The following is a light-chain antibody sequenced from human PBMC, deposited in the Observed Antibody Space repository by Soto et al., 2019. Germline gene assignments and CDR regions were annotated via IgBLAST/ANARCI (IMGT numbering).Light chain of an antibody. Sequence: QSVLTQPPSVSGAPWQRVTISCTGSSSNIGAGHAVHWYRQFPGTPPKLLIYGDTHRPSGVPDRFSGSKSGTSAYLAITGIQAEDEADYYCQSYDTGLRGWLFGGGTKLTVL. J-gene: IGLJ3*02. V-gene: IGLV1-40*01. CDR2: GDT. CDR3: QSYDTGLRGWL. CDR1: SSNIGAGHA.